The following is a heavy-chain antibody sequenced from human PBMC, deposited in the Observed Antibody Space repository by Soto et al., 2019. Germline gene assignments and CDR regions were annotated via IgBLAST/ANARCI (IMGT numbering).Heavy chain of an antibody. CDR2: ISYDGSDT. V-gene: IGHV3-30-3*01. CDR3: ARGGGFCGADCYKGGIDY. Sequence: ESGGGVVQPGRSLRLSCAASGFTFSPYTMHWVRQTPGKGLEWVAVISYDGSDTYYADSVRGRFTISRDNSKSTLFLQMNSLRAEDTALYYCARGGGFCGADCYKGGIDYWGQGTLVTVSS. J-gene: IGHJ4*02. CDR1: GFTFSPYT. D-gene: IGHD2-21*02.